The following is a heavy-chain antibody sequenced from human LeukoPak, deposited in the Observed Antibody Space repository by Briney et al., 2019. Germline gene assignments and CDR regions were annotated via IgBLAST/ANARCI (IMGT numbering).Heavy chain of an antibody. CDR2: INHSGST. V-gene: IGHV4-34*01. CDR3: ARGHPPNLDV. CDR1: GGSFSGYY. J-gene: IGHJ6*02. Sequence: PSETLSLTCAVYGGSFSGYYWSWIRQPPGKGLEWIGEINHSGSTNYNPSLKSRVTISVDTSKNQFSLRLTSVTTADTAVYYCARGHPPNLDVWGQGTTVTVSS.